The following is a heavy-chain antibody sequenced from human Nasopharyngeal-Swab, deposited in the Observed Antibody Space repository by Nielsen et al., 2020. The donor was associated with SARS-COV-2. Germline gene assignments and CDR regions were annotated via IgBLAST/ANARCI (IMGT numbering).Heavy chain of an antibody. V-gene: IGHV1-18*01. D-gene: IGHD3-22*01. CDR2: ISAYNGNT. CDR3: ARIRAFDPRHYYDSSPDFDY. CDR1: GYTFTSYG. Sequence: ASVKVSCKASGYTFTSYGISWVRQAPGQGLEWMGWISAYNGNTNYAQKLQGRVTTTTDTSTSTAYMELRSLRSDDTAVYYCARIRAFDPRHYYDSSPDFDYWGQGTLVTVSS. J-gene: IGHJ4*02.